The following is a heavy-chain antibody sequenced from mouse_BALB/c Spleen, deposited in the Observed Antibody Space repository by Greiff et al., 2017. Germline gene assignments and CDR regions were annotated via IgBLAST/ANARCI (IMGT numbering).Heavy chain of an antibody. CDR2: ISYSGST. J-gene: IGHJ4*01. Sequence: VQLQQSGPSLVKPSQTLSLTCSVTGDSITSGYWNWIRKFPGNKLEYMGYISYSGSTYYNPSLKSRISITRDTSKNQYYLQLNSVTTEDTATYYCARYLDGNYVGAMDYWGQGTSVTVSS. CDR1: GDSITSGY. D-gene: IGHD2-1*01. CDR3: ARYLDGNYVGAMDY. V-gene: IGHV3-8*02.